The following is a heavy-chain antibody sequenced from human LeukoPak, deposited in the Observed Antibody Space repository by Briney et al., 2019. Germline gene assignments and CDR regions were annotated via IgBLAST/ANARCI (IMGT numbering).Heavy chain of an antibody. CDR1: GFTVTSNY. V-gene: IGHV3-11*01. CDR2: INIGGTNT. Sequence: SGGSLRLSCVVSGFTVTSNYMSWVRQAPGKGLEWLSYINIGGTNTHYADSVKGRFTISRDNAKKSLYLEMNNLRAEDTAVYYCATDGAGFDTWGQGVLVTVSS. CDR3: ATDGAGFDT. J-gene: IGHJ5*02.